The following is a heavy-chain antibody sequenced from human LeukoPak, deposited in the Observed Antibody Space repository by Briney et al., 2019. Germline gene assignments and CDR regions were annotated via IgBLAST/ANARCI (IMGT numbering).Heavy chain of an antibody. V-gene: IGHV1-46*01. J-gene: IGHJ3*02. D-gene: IGHD7-27*01. Sequence: ASVKVSCKASGYTFTSYYMHWVRQAPGQGLEWMGIINPSGSNTNYAQKFQGRVAMTRDTSTSTVYMALSGLRSDDTAVYYCARGQGSNWGPFDIWGQGTMVTVSS. CDR3: ARGQGSNWGPFDI. CDR2: INPSGSNT. CDR1: GYTFTSYY.